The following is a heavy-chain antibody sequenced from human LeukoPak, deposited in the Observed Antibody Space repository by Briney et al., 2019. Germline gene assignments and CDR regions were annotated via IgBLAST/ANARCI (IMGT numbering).Heavy chain of an antibody. CDR1: GYTFTSYD. CDR3: ASGYSSGWFPFDY. D-gene: IGHD6-19*01. J-gene: IGHJ4*02. Sequence: GASVKVSCKASGYTFTSYDINWVRQATGQGLEWMGWMNPNSGNTGYAQKFQGRVTMTRNTSISTAYMELSSLRSEDTAMYYCASGYSSGWFPFDYWGQGTLVTVSS. V-gene: IGHV1-8*01. CDR2: MNPNSGNT.